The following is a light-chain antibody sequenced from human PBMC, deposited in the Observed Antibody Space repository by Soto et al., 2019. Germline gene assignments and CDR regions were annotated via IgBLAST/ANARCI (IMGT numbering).Light chain of an antibody. J-gene: IGKJ1*01. CDR1: QSIANS. V-gene: IGKV3-20*01. Sequence: IVLTQSPGTLSLSPGERASLSCRASQSIANSLAWYQQKPGQAPRLLIFGASNRATGIPDRFSGSGSGTDFTLTISRLEPEDFAVYHCQQYGGSPRTFGQGTKV. CDR3: QQYGGSPRT. CDR2: GAS.